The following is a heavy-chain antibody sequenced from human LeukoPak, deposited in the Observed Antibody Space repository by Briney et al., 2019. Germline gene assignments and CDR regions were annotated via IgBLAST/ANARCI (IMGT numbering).Heavy chain of an antibody. CDR3: ARGIAIQDYYYYYMDV. Sequence: PSETLSLTCAVYGGSFSGYYWSWIRQPPGKGLEGIGEINHSGSTNYNPSLKRRVTISVDTSKNQFSLKLSSVTAADTAVYYCARGIAIQDYYYYYMDVWGKGTTVTVSS. J-gene: IGHJ6*03. CDR2: INHSGST. CDR1: GGSFSGYY. V-gene: IGHV4-34*01.